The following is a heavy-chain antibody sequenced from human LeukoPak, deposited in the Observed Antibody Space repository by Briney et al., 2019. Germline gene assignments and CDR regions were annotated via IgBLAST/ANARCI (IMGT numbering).Heavy chain of an antibody. D-gene: IGHD3-16*02. CDR1: GGSISSSSYY. V-gene: IGHV4-39*01. CDR2: IYYSGST. Sequence: KPSETLSLTCTVSGGSISSSSYYWGWIRQPPGKGLEWIGSIYYSGSTYYNPSLKSRVTISVDTSKNQFSLKLSSVTAADTAVHYCARHVYDYVWGSYRYTPWLNYLDVWGKGTTVTVSS. CDR3: ARHVYDYVWGSYRYTPWLNYLDV. J-gene: IGHJ6*03.